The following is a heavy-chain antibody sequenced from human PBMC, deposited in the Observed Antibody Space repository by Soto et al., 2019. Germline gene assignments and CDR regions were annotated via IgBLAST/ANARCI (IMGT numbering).Heavy chain of an antibody. Sequence: GGSLRLSCAASGFTVSSNYMSWVRQAPGKGLEWVSVIYSGGSTYYADSVKGRFTISRDNSKNTLYLQMNSLRAEDTAVYYCARDTYGDYYFDYWGQGTLVTVSS. D-gene: IGHD4-17*01. V-gene: IGHV3-66*01. CDR3: ARDTYGDYYFDY. CDR2: IYSGGST. CDR1: GFTVSSNY. J-gene: IGHJ4*02.